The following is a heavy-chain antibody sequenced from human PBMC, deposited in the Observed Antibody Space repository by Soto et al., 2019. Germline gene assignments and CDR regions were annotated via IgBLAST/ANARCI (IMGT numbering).Heavy chain of an antibody. Sequence: GESLKISCKGYGYSFTNYWIGWVRQMSGKGLEWMGIIYPGDSDTRYSPSSQGQVTISADKSINTAYLQWSRLKASDTAMYYCARLSSGSFDSWGQGTLVTVSS. D-gene: IGHD3-22*01. J-gene: IGHJ4*02. CDR1: GYSFTNYW. CDR3: ARLSSGSFDS. CDR2: IYPGDSDT. V-gene: IGHV5-51*01.